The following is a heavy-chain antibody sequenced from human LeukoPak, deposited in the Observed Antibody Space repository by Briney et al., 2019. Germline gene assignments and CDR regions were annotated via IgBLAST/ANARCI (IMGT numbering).Heavy chain of an antibody. Sequence: ASVKVSRKASGYTFTSYGISWVRQAPGQGLEWMGWISAYNGNTNYAQKLQGRVTMTTDTSTSTAYMELRSLRSDDTAVYYCARVGGNYYDSSGYFAYFDYWGQGTLVTVSS. V-gene: IGHV1-18*01. D-gene: IGHD3-22*01. CDR2: ISAYNGNT. CDR1: GYTFTSYG. CDR3: ARVGGNYYDSSGYFAYFDY. J-gene: IGHJ4*02.